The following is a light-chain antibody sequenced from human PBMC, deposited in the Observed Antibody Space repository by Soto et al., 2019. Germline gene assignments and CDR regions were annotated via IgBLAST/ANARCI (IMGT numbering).Light chain of an antibody. CDR2: NNN. J-gene: IGLJ2*01. CDR1: SSNIGSNT. V-gene: IGLV1-44*01. CDR3: AAWDDSLNGPL. Sequence: QSVLTQPPSASGTPGQRVTISCSGSSSNIGSNTVNWYQQFPGTAPKLLIYNNNQRPSGVPDRFSGSKSGTSASLAISGLQSEDEADYYCAAWDDSLNGPLFGGGTQLTVL.